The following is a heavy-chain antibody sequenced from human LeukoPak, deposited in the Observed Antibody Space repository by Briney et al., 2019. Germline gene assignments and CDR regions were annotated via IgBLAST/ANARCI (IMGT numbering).Heavy chain of an antibody. CDR3: ARSLYGSGSYRPTPCGLAS. V-gene: IGHV4-30-2*03. CDR1: GGSISSGGYS. J-gene: IGHJ4*02. CDR2: IYYSGST. Sequence: PSETLSLTCAVSGGSISSGGYSWSWIPQPPGNGLEWIGYIYYSGSTYYNPSLKSRVTISLATSKNQFSLKLSSVSAADTAVSYWARSLYGSGSYRPTPCGLASWARGPLVTVSS. D-gene: IGHD3-10*01.